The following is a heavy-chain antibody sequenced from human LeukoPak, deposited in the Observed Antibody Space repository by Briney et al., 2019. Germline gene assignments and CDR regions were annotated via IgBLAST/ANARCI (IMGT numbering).Heavy chain of an antibody. CDR1: GFTFSSYS. CDR3: ALYYYDSSGYYSFQR. J-gene: IGHJ1*01. D-gene: IGHD3-22*01. CDR2: ISSSSSNI. Sequence: GGSLRLSCAASGFTFSSYSMNWVRQAPGKGLEWVSSISSSSSNIYYADSVKGRFTISRDNAKSSLYLQMNSLRAEDTAVYYCALYYYDSSGYYSFQRWGQGTLVTVSS. V-gene: IGHV3-21*04.